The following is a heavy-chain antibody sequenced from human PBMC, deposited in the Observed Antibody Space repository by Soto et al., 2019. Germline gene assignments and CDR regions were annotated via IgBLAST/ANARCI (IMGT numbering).Heavy chain of an antibody. Sequence: QVQLQESGPGLVKPSGTLSLTCAVSGGSISSSNWWSWVRQPPGKGREWIGEIYHSGSTNYNPSLKSRVTISVDKSRNQFSLKLSSVTAADTAVYYCARMYSGSYSHYYYGMDVWGRGTTVTVS. D-gene: IGHD1-26*01. J-gene: IGHJ6*02. CDR3: ARMYSGSYSHYYYGMDV. V-gene: IGHV4-4*02. CDR2: IYHSGST. CDR1: GGSISSSNW.